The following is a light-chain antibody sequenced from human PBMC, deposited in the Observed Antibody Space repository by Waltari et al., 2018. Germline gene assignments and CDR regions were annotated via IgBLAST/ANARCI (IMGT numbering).Light chain of an antibody. CDR3: QQYNSAPWT. CDR2: KAS. Sequence: DIQMTHSPPPLSASAGDKVTITCQASQSISSWLAWYQQKPGKVPKPLIYKASSLESGVPSRFSGSGSGTDFTLTISSLQPEDFATYYCQQYNSAPWTFGQGTKVDIK. V-gene: IGKV1-5*03. J-gene: IGKJ1*01. CDR1: QSISSW.